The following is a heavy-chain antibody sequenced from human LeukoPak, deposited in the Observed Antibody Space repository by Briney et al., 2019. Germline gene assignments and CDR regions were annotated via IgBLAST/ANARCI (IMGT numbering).Heavy chain of an antibody. J-gene: IGHJ1*01. CDR3: ASGYSSSWYGYFQH. Sequence: SSETLSLTCTVSRGSISSYYRSWIRQPPGKGLEWIGYIYYSGSTNYNPSLKSRVTISVDTSKNQFSLKLSSVTAADTAVYYCASGYSSSWYGYFQHWGQGTLVTVSS. CDR1: RGSISSYY. V-gene: IGHV4-59*01. CDR2: IYYSGST. D-gene: IGHD6-13*01.